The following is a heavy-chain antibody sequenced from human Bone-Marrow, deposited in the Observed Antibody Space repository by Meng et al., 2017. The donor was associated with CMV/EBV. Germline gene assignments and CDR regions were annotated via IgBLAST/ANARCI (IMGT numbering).Heavy chain of an antibody. CDR1: GESFSGHY. V-gene: IGHV4-34*01. Sequence: SETLSLTCVVFGESFSGHYWSWIRQPPGKGLEWIGEINHSGSTNYNPSLKSRVTISVDKSKNQFSLKLSSVTAADTAVYYCARVGRVRFLQGWFDPWGQGTLVTVSS. D-gene: IGHD4-11*01. J-gene: IGHJ5*02. CDR3: ARVGRVRFLQGWFDP. CDR2: INHSGST.